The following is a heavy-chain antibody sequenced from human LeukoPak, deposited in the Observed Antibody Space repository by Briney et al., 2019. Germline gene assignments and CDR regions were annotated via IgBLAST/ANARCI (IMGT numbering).Heavy chain of an antibody. CDR2: INHSGST. J-gene: IGHJ6*03. V-gene: IGHV4-34*01. CDR1: GGSFSGYY. CDR3: ARSNRVLKAAAGLPSYYYYMDV. D-gene: IGHD6-13*01. Sequence: SETLSLTCAVYGGSFSGYYWSWIRQPPGKGLEWIGEINHSGSTNYNPSLKSRVTIPVDTSKNQFSLKLSSVTAADTAVYYCARSNRVLKAAAGLPSYYYYMDVWGKGTTVTVSS.